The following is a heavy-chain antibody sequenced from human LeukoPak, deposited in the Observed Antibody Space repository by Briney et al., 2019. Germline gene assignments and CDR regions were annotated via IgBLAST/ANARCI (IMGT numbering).Heavy chain of an antibody. CDR2: INNDGSNT. D-gene: IGHD6-6*01. V-gene: IGHV3-74*01. CDR3: ARDRPHNWFDP. J-gene: IGHJ5*02. CDR1: GFTFNNHA. Sequence: GGSLRLSCAASGFTFNNHALTWVRQAPGKGLVWVSRINNDGSNTIYADSVKGRFTVSRDNAKNTLYLQMNSLRVGDTAVYYCARDRPHNWFDPWGQGTLVTVSS.